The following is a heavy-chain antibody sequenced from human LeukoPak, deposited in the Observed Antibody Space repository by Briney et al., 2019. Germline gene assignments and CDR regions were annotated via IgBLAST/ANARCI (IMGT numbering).Heavy chain of an antibody. CDR2: ISGSGGST. Sequence: PGGSLRLSCAASGFTFSSYAMSWVRQAPGKGLEWVSTISGSGGSTYYADSVKGRFTISRDNPKNTLYLQMNSLRAEDTAVYYCAKGDNRLTTFGVIITTYWGQGTLVTVSS. CDR1: GFTFSSYA. D-gene: IGHD3-3*01. V-gene: IGHV3-23*01. CDR3: AKGDNRLTTFGVIITTY. J-gene: IGHJ4*02.